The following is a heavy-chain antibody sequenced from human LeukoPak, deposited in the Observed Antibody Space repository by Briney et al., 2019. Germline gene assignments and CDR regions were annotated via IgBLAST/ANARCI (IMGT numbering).Heavy chain of an antibody. V-gene: IGHV3-21*01. CDR3: AREQQSLSLDF. CDR2: ISSGSSHI. CDR1: GFIFSHYS. Sequence: GGSLRLSCAASGFIFSHYSMNWVRQPSGKGLEWVSYISSGSSHIYYADSVKGRFTISRDNAKNSLYLQMNSLRAEDTAVYYCAREQQSLSLDFWGQGALVTVSS. D-gene: IGHD6-13*01. J-gene: IGHJ4*02.